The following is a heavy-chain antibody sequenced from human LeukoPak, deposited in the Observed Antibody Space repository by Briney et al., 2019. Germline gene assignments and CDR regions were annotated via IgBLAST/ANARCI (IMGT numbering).Heavy chain of an antibody. V-gene: IGHV4-59*01. Sequence: SETLSLTCTVSGGSTSNYYWSWIRQPAGKGLEWIGYIYYSGSTNYNPSLKSRVTISVDTSKNQFPLKLSSVTAADTAVYYCARRIVVVPAANVNYYYMDVWGKGTTVTVSS. D-gene: IGHD2-2*01. CDR1: GGSTSNYY. CDR2: IYYSGST. CDR3: ARRIVVVPAANVNYYYMDV. J-gene: IGHJ6*03.